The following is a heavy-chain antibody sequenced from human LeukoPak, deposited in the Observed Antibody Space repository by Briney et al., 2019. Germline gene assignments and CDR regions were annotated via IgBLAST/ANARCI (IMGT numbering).Heavy chain of an antibody. D-gene: IGHD6-13*01. Sequence: PGTSLRLSCAASGFTFRNHGMHWVRQAPGKGLEGVAIIWYDGSDKYYADSVKGRFTISRNNSKNTLYLQMNSLRAEDTAVYYCARDIGAARYFDYWGQGTQVTVSS. J-gene: IGHJ4*02. V-gene: IGHV3-33*01. CDR3: ARDIGAARYFDY. CDR1: GFTFRNHG. CDR2: IWYDGSDK.